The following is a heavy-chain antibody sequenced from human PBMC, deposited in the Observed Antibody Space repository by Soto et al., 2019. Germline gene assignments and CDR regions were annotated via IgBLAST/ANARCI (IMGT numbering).Heavy chain of an antibody. Sequence: ASVKVSCKASGYTFTSYAMHWVRQAPGQRLEWMGWINAGNGNTKYSQKFQGRVTITRDTSASTAYMELSSLRSEDTAVYYCTRARAGVPAAMDYYYYYGMDVWGQGTTVTVSS. CDR2: INAGNGNT. CDR3: TRARAGVPAAMDYYYYYGMDV. J-gene: IGHJ6*02. V-gene: IGHV1-3*01. D-gene: IGHD2-2*01. CDR1: GYTFTSYA.